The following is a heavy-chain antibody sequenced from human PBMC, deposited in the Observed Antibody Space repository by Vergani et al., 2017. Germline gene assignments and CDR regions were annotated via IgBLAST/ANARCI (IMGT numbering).Heavy chain of an antibody. J-gene: IGHJ3*01. Sequence: EVQLVESGGGLVQPGGSLRLSCAASGFTFSSYSMNWVRQAPGKGLEWVSYISSSSSTIDYADSVKGRFSISRDNAKNSLYLDMSSLRAEDTAVYYCVRDVRVSRTWGQGTLVAVSS. CDR1: GFTFSSYS. CDR2: ISSSSSTI. V-gene: IGHV3-48*01. CDR3: VRDVRVSRT.